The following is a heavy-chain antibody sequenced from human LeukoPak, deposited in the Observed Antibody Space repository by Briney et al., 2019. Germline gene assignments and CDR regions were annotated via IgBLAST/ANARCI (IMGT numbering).Heavy chain of an antibody. J-gene: IGHJ4*02. CDR1: GGSLSSSSYY. Sequence: PSETLSLTCTVSGGSLSSSSYYWGWVRQPPGKGLEWIGNIYYSGSTYYNPSLKSRLTISLDTSHRHFSLRLSSVTVADPALYYCTRGSYDVLTGYSTLGEYWGQGTLVTVSS. CDR2: IYYSGST. V-gene: IGHV4-39*02. D-gene: IGHD3-9*01. CDR3: TRGSYDVLTGYSTLGEY.